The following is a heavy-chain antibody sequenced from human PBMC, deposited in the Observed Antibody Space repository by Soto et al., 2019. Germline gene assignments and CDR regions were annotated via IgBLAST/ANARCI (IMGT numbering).Heavy chain of an antibody. CDR3: ARGRYCLTGRCFPNWFDS. CDR2: IYKSATT. Sequence: SETLSLTCSVSGDSISNLDYFWAWIRQPPGQALEYIGYIYKSATTYYNPSFESRVAISVDTSKSQFALNVTSVTAADTAVYFCARGRYCLTGRCFPNWFDSWGQGALVTVSS. CDR1: GDSISNLDYF. J-gene: IGHJ5*01. D-gene: IGHD7-27*01. V-gene: IGHV4-30-4*01.